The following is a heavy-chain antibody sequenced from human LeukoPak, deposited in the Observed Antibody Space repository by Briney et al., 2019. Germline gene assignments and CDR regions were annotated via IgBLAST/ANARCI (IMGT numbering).Heavy chain of an antibody. CDR3: AAPSNWGRYGTFDV. D-gene: IGHD7-27*01. V-gene: IGHV3-49*03. Sequence: PGGSLRLSCTGSGFNFGDNSVGWFRQAPGKGLEWVGFIRSKANGATTEYAASVKGGVTISRDDPKSIAYLHMNSLKTEDTAVYYCAAPSNWGRYGTFDVWGQGAMVTVSS. CDR1: GFNFGDNS. J-gene: IGHJ3*01. CDR2: IRSKANGATT.